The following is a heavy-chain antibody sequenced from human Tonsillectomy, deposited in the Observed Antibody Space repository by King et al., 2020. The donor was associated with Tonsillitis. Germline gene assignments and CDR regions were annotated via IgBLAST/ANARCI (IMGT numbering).Heavy chain of an antibody. Sequence: VQLVESGGGLVQPGGSLRLSCAASGFTFGDYWMNWVRQAPGKGLEWVAKINRDRREKTYVDSVKGRFTISRDNAKNSLYLQMNSLRAEATAMYYCARDGSGGEGDTFDFWGQGTMVTVSS. J-gene: IGHJ3*01. CDR1: GFTFGDYW. CDR2: INRDRREK. CDR3: ARDGSGGEGDTFDF. V-gene: IGHV3-7*03. D-gene: IGHD2-15*01.